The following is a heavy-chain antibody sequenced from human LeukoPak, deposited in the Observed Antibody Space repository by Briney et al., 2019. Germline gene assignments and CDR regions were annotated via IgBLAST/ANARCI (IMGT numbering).Heavy chain of an antibody. V-gene: IGHV3-7*01. D-gene: IGHD3-10*01. CDR2: IKQDGIEK. CDR1: GFTFSSYW. Sequence: QSGGSLRLSCAASGFTFSSYWMDWVCQVPGKGPEWVANIKQDGIEKYFVGSVRGRFAISRDNAKDLLYLQMTSLRVEDTAVYYCAREGMVRGVPDAFDLWGQGTMVTVSS. CDR3: AREGMVRGVPDAFDL. J-gene: IGHJ3*01.